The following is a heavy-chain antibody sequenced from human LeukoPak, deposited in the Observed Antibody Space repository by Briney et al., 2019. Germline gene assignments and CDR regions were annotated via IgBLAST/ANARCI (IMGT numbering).Heavy chain of an antibody. CDR1: GFTFSSYW. V-gene: IGHV3-74*01. J-gene: IGHJ6*03. CDR2: INSDGSST. D-gene: IGHD3-10*01. CDR3: AKDMAPNFYYYYMDV. Sequence: GGSLRLSCAASGFTFSSYWMHWVRQAPGKGLVWVSRINSDGSSTSYADSVKGRFTISRDNAKNSLYLQMNSLRAEDMALYYCAKDMAPNFYYYYMDVWGKGTTVTVSS.